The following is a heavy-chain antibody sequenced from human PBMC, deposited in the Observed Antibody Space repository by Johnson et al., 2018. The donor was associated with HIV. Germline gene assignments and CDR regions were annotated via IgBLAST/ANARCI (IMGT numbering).Heavy chain of an antibody. D-gene: IGHD3-22*01. J-gene: IGHJ3*02. CDR1: GFTFNSYG. CDR3: AKDLSDSSGYHDAFDI. V-gene: IGHV3-30*19. CDR2: ISYDGSNK. Sequence: VQLVESGGGVVQPGRSLRLSCAASGFTFNSYGMHWVRQAPGQGLEWVAVISYDGSNKYYADSVKGRFTISRDNSKNTLYLQMNSLGAEDTAVYYCAKDLSDSSGYHDAFDIWGQGTMVTVSS.